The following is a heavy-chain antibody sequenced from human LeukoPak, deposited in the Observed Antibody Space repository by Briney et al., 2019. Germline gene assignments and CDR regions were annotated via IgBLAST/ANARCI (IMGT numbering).Heavy chain of an antibody. J-gene: IGHJ5*02. CDR2: IYHSGST. CDR1: GGSISSGGYS. D-gene: IGHD6-13*01. CDR3: ARTTIAAAVNWFDP. V-gene: IGHV4-30-2*01. Sequence: SETLSLTCAVSGGSISSGGYSWSWIRQPPGKGLEWSGYIYHSGSTYYNPSLKSRVTISVARSKNQFSLKLSSVTAADTAVYYCARTTIAAAVNWFDPWGQGTLVTVSS.